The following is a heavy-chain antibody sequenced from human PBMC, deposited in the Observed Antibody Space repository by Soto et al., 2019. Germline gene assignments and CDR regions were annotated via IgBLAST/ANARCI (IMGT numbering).Heavy chain of an antibody. CDR1: GGSVSSGSYY. J-gene: IGHJ4*02. CDR3: ARAYDSSGYYFPGY. CDR2: IYYSGST. D-gene: IGHD3-22*01. Sequence: QVQLQESGPGLVKPSETLSLTCTVSGGSVSSGSYYWSWIRQPPGKGLEWIGYIYYSGSTNYNPSLKSRVTISVDASKNQFSLKLSSVTAADTAVYFCARAYDSSGYYFPGYWGQGTLVTVSS. V-gene: IGHV4-61*01.